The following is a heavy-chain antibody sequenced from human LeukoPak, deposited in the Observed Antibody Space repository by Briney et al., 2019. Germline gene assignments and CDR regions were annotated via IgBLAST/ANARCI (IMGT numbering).Heavy chain of an antibody. V-gene: IGHV3-21*01. Sequence: GGSLRLSCAASGFTFSSYSMNWVRQAPGKGLDWVSSISSSSSYIYYADSVKGRLTISRDNAKNSLYLQMNSLRAEDTAVYYCARDLAGGSAFDMWGQGTMVTVSS. D-gene: IGHD1-1*01. CDR3: ARDLAGGSAFDM. CDR1: GFTFSSYS. J-gene: IGHJ3*02. CDR2: ISSSSSYI.